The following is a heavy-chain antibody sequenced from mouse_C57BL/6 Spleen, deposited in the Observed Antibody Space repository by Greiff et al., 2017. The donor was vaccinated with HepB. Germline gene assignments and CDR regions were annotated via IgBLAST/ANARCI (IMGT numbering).Heavy chain of an antibody. Sequence: EVQLQQSGPELVKPGASVKMSCKASGYTFTDYNMHWVKQSHGKSLEWIGYINPNNGGTSYNQKFKGKATLTVNKSSSTAYMELRSLTSEDSAVYYCAREHYYGSSYAMDYWGQGTSVTVSS. V-gene: IGHV1-22*01. CDR2: INPNNGGT. J-gene: IGHJ4*01. CDR1: GYTFTDYN. CDR3: AREHYYGSSYAMDY. D-gene: IGHD1-1*01.